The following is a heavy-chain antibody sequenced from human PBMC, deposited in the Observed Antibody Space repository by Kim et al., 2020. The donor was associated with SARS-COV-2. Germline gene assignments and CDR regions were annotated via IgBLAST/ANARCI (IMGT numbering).Heavy chain of an antibody. CDR1: GGSISSSSYY. CDR2: IYYSGST. CDR3: ARQPDYYYDRVGNWLDP. V-gene: IGHV4-39*01. D-gene: IGHD3-22*01. Sequence: SETLSLTCTVSGGSISSSSYYWGWIRQPPGKGLEWIGSIYYSGSTYYNPSLKSRVTISVDTSKNQFSLKLSPVTAADTVGYYWARQPDYYYDRVGNWLDP. J-gene: IGHJ5*02.